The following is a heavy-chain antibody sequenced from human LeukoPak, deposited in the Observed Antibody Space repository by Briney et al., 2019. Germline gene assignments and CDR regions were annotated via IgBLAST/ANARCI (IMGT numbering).Heavy chain of an antibody. CDR1: GFTFSSYT. CDR3: ARLAYASGSSLFDY. V-gene: IGHV3-48*01. J-gene: IGHJ4*02. CDR2: ISSSSSTI. Sequence: GGSLRLSCAASGFTFSSYTMYWVRQAPGKGLEWVSYISSSSSTIYYTDSVKGRFTISRDNAENPLYLQMNSLRAEDTAVYYCARLAYASGSSLFDYWGQGTLVTVSS. D-gene: IGHD3-10*01.